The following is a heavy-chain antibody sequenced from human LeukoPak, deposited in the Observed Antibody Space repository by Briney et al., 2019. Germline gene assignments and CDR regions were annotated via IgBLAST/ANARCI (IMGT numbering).Heavy chain of an antibody. J-gene: IGHJ3*02. CDR3: ARWVDYCSGGSCYSGDAFDI. V-gene: IGHV4-34*01. CDR1: GGSFSGYY. D-gene: IGHD2-15*01. Sequence: SETLSLTCAVYGGSFSGYYWSWIRQPPGKGLEWIGEINHSGSTNYNPSLKSRVTISVDTSKNQFSLKLSSVTAADTAVYYCARWVDYCSGGSCYSGDAFDIWGQGTMVTVSS. CDR2: INHSGST.